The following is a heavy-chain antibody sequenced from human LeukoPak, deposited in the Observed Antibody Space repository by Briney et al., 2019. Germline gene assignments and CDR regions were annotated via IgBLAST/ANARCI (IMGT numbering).Heavy chain of an antibody. Sequence: SETLPLTCTVSGGSISSYYWSWMRQPPGKGLEGIGYIYYSGTPNYTPSLKSRVTISVDTSKIQFSLKLSSVTAADTAVYNCARHSAAGHSYGLFDYWGQGTLVTVYS. J-gene: IGHJ4*02. CDR1: GGSISSYY. CDR3: ARHSAAGHSYGLFDY. CDR2: IYYSGTP. D-gene: IGHD5-18*01. V-gene: IGHV4-59*08.